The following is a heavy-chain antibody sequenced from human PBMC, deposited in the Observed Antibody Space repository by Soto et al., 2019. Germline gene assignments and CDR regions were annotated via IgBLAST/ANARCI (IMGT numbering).Heavy chain of an antibody. Sequence: QVQLVQSGAEVKKPGSSVKVPCKASGGTFSSYGISWVRQAPGQGLEWMGGIITIFGTANYAQKFQGRVTITADESTSTAYMELSSLRSEDTAVYYCATPRGHDYGDFGAFDIWGQGTMVTVSS. CDR1: GGTFSSYG. CDR3: ATPRGHDYGDFGAFDI. V-gene: IGHV1-69*01. J-gene: IGHJ3*02. CDR2: IITIFGTA. D-gene: IGHD4-17*01.